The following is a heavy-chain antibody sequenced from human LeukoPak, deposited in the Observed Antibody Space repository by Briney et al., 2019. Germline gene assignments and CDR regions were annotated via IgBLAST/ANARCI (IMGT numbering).Heavy chain of an antibody. CDR3: ARNYYDSSGYYGFDY. D-gene: IGHD3-22*01. V-gene: IGHV1-18*01. CDR2: ISAYNGNT. CDR1: GYTFTSYG. Sequence: ASVKVSCKASGYTFTSYGISWVRQAPGQGLEWMGWISAYNGNTNYAQEFQGRVTMTRDTSISTAYMELSRLRSDDTAVYYCARNYYDSSGYYGFDYWGQGTLVTVSS. J-gene: IGHJ4*02.